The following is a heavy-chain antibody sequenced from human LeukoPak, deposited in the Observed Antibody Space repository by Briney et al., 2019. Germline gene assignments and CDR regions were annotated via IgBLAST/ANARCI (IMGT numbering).Heavy chain of an antibody. CDR3: AGHSPGYYYYDMDV. Sequence: SETLSLTCIVSGGSISNSTYYWGWIRQPPGRGLEWIGSIYYSGYTYYNPSLKSRVTISVDTSKNQFSLKLSSVTAADTAVYYCAGHSPGYYYYDMDVWGQGTTVTVSS. CDR2: IYYSGYT. V-gene: IGHV4-39*01. J-gene: IGHJ6*02. CDR1: GGSISNSTYY.